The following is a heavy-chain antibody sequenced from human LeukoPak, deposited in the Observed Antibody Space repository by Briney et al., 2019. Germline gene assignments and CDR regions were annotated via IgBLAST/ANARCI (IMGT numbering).Heavy chain of an antibody. CDR1: GGSFSGYY. D-gene: IGHD2-15*01. J-gene: IGHJ6*02. CDR3: ARSNPCCYYYGMDV. CDR2: INHSGST. Sequence: PSETLSLTCAVYGGSFSGYYWSWIRQPPGKGLEWIGEINHSGSTNYNPSLKSRVTISVDTSKNQFSLKLSSVAAADTAVYYCARSNPCCYYYGMDVWGQGTMVTVSS. V-gene: IGHV4-34*01.